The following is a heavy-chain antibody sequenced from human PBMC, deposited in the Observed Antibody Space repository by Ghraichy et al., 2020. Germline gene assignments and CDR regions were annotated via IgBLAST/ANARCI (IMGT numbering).Heavy chain of an antibody. V-gene: IGHV3-23*01. CDR3: AKGGGNTCYSALGY. J-gene: IGHJ4*02. D-gene: IGHD2-15*01. Sequence: GGSLRLSCAASGFTFRNYAMSWVRQAAGKGLEWVSGISASGGSTYYADSVKGRFTISRDDSKNTLGLQLNSLRAEDTAIYYCAKGGGNTCYSALGYWGQGTLVTVSS. CDR2: ISASGGST. CDR1: GFTFRNYA.